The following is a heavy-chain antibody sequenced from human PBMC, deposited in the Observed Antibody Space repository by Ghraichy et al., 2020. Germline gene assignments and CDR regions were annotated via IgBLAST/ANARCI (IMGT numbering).Heavy chain of an antibody. D-gene: IGHD3-10*01. J-gene: IGHJ4*02. CDR2: INSDGSST. V-gene: IGHV3-74*01. CDR3: AREEYYGSGSYSRPTFDY. Sequence: GGSLRLSCAASGFTFSGYWMYWVRQGPGKGLVWVARINSDGSSTSYADSVKGRFAISRDNARNTLYLQMNSLRAEDTAVYYCAREEYYGSGSYSRPTFDYWGQGTLVTVSS. CDR1: GFTFSGYW.